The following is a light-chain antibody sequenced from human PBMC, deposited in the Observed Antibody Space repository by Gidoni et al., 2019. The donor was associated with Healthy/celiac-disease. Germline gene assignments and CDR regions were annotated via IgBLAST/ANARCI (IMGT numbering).Light chain of an antibody. V-gene: IGKV1-27*01. CDR2: AAS. J-gene: IGKJ1*01. Sequence: DIQMTQSPSSLSASVGDRVTITCRARQGISNYLAWYQQKPGKVPKLLIYAASTLQSGVPSRFSGSGSGTDFTLTISSLQPEDVATYYCQKYNSAPLFGQGTKVEIK. CDR3: QKYNSAPL. CDR1: QGISNY.